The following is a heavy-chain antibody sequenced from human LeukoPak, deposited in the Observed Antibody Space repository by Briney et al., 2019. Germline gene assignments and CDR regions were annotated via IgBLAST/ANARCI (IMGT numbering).Heavy chain of an antibody. D-gene: IGHD3-3*01. Sequence: GESLKISCKGSGYSFTSWWIGWVRQMPGKGLEWMGIIYPGDSDARYSPSFQGQVTISADKSISTAYLQWSSLKASDTAMYYCARVVFYDAWSGFYFDYWGQGTLVTVSS. CDR2: IYPGDSDA. V-gene: IGHV5-51*01. CDR3: ARVVFYDAWSGFYFDY. J-gene: IGHJ4*02. CDR1: GYSFTSWW.